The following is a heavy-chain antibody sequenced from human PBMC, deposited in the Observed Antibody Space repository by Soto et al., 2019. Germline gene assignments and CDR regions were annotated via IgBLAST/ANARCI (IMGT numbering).Heavy chain of an antibody. Sequence: PGGSLRLSCAASGFTFSSYSMNWVRQAPGKGLEWVSYISSSSSTIYYADSVKGRFTISRDNAKNSLYLQMNSLRDEDTAVYYCARDNQENYYYGMDVWGQGTTVTVSS. V-gene: IGHV3-48*02. J-gene: IGHJ6*02. CDR3: ARDNQENYYYGMDV. CDR1: GFTFSSYS. D-gene: IGHD2-2*01. CDR2: ISSSSSTI.